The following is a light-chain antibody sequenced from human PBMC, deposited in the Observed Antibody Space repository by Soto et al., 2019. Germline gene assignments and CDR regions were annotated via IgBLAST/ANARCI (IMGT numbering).Light chain of an antibody. V-gene: IGKV3-11*01. CDR1: QSVTKNN. CDR3: QQRSNWPRIT. CDR2: GAS. J-gene: IGKJ5*01. Sequence: EIVMTQSPGTQSLSPGERATLSCRASQSVTKNNLNWYQQTPGQAPRLIIYGASIRANGIPDRFSGSGSGTDLTLTISSLEPADFAVYDCQQRSNWPRITFGQGTRLEIK.